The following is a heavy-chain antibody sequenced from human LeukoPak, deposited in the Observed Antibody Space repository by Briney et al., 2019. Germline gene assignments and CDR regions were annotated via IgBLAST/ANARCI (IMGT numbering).Heavy chain of an antibody. Sequence: GGSLRLSCAASGFTFSSYSMNWVRKAPGKGLEWVSSISSSSSYIYYADSVKGRFTISRDNSKNTLFLQMNSLRSEDTAVYYCAKTIDYGGDSDYWGQGTLVTVSS. V-gene: IGHV3-21*01. D-gene: IGHD4-23*01. CDR1: GFTFSSYS. J-gene: IGHJ4*02. CDR2: ISSSSSYI. CDR3: AKTIDYGGDSDY.